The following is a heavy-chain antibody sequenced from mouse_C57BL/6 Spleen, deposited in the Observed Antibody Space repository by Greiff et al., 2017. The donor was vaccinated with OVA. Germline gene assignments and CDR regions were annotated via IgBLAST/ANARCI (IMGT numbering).Heavy chain of an antibody. CDR3: ARDYYGSSQFAY. CDR2: IYPRSGNT. D-gene: IGHD1-1*01. CDR1: GYTFTSYG. J-gene: IGHJ3*01. Sequence: VKLQQSGAELARPGASVKLSCKASGYTFTSYGISWVKQRTGQGLEWIGEIYPRSGNTYYNEKFKGKATLTADKSSSTAYMELRSLTSEDSAVYFCARDYYGSSQFAYWGQGTLVTVSA. V-gene: IGHV1-81*01.